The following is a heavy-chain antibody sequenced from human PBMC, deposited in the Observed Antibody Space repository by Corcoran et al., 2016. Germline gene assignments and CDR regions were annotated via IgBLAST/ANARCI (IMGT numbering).Heavy chain of an antibody. V-gene: IGHV1-2*02. CDR1: GHTFSGHY. J-gene: IGHJ5*01. CDR3: ARESLFFGEPTA. Sequence: QVQLVQSGAEVTQPGASVRVSSKASGHTFSGHYMHWVRQDPRQGLEWMGWINADSGITNSAQNFTGRVTMTRDTALRTVYMELSNLKSDDTAVYCCARESLFFGEPTAWGQGTLVIVSA. CDR2: INADSGIT. D-gene: IGHD3-10*01.